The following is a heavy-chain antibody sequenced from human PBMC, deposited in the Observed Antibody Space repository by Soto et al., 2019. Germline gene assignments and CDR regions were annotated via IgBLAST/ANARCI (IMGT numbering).Heavy chain of an antibody. CDR3: ARDMGESSSLYGMDV. J-gene: IGHJ6*02. CDR2: INPSGGST. V-gene: IGHV1-46*01. CDR1: GYTFTSYY. D-gene: IGHD6-13*01. Sequence: QVQLVQSGAEVKKPGASVKVSCKASGYTFTSYYMHWVRQAPGQGLEWMAIINPSGGSTSYAQKFQGRVTMTRDTSTSTVYMELSSLRSEDTAVYYCARDMGESSSLYGMDVWGQGTTVTVSS.